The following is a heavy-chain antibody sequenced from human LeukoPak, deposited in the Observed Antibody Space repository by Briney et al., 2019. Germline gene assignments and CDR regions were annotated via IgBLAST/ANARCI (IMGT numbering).Heavy chain of an antibody. Sequence: SETLPLTCAVYGGSFSGYYWSWIRQPPGKGLEWIGYIYYSGSTNYNPSLKSRVTISVDTSKNQFSLKLSSVTAADTAVYYCARSSITIFGATPYYSDYWTQETLVTVYS. CDR2: IYYSGST. CDR1: GGSFSGYY. CDR3: ARSSITIFGATPYYSDY. D-gene: IGHD3-3*01. V-gene: IGHV4-59*01. J-gene: IGHJ4*02.